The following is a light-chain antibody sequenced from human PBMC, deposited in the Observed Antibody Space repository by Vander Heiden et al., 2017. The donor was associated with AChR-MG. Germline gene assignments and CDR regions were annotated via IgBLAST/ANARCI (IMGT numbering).Light chain of an antibody. CDR2: DVT. J-gene: IGLJ3*02. CDR3: CSYKADSWV. Sequence: QSAPTQPRSVSGSPGQSLTISRTGTNNYLSNYNYVSWYQQYPGKAPKRMIHDVTTRPSGVPDRVSGSKSANTASLTVSGLQAEDEADYYCCSYKADSWVFGGGTKLTVL. CDR1: NNYLSNYNY. V-gene: IGLV2-11*01.